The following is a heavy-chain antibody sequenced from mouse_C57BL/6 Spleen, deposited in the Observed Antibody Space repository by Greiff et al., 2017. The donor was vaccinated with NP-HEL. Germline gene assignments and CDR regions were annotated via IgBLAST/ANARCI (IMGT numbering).Heavy chain of an antibody. Sequence: EVQLVESGGGLVQPKGSLKLSCAASGFSFNTYAMNWVRQAPGKGLEWVARIRSKSNNYATYYADSVKDRFTISRDDSESMLYLQMNNLKTEDTAMYYCVRQYGSSYWYFDVWGTRTTVTVSS. CDR3: VRQYGSSYWYFDV. D-gene: IGHD1-1*01. CDR2: IRSKSNNYAT. V-gene: IGHV10-1*01. J-gene: IGHJ1*03. CDR1: GFSFNTYA.